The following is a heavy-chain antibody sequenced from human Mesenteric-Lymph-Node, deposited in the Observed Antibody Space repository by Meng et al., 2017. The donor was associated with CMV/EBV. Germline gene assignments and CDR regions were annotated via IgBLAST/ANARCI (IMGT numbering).Heavy chain of an antibody. CDR2: IGADGGST. D-gene: IGHD6-19*01. CDR3: ARSPEYSTGWYYFDY. Sequence: GFTVSTYAMSWVCQAPGKGLEWVSVIGADGGSTFYAGSVKGRFTISRDNSKNTAYLQMSSLRADDTAVYYCARSPEYSTGWYYFDYWGQGTLVTVSS. J-gene: IGHJ4*02. CDR1: GFTVSTYA. V-gene: IGHV3-23*01.